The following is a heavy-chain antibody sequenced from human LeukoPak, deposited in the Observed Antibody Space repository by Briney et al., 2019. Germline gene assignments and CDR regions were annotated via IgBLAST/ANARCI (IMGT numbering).Heavy chain of an antibody. Sequence: PSETLSLTCTVSGGSISSYYWSWIRQPAGRGLEWIGRTHTSGSTNYNPSLKSRVTMSLDTSKNQFSLKLSSVTAADTAVYYCARYVKIGYDTPGFDYWGQGTLVTVSS. J-gene: IGHJ4*02. D-gene: IGHD5-12*01. CDR3: ARYVKIGYDTPGFDY. CDR2: THTSGST. CDR1: GGSISSYY. V-gene: IGHV4-4*07.